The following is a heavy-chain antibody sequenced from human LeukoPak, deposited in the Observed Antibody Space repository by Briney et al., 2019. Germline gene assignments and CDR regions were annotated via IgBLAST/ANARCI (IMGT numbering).Heavy chain of an antibody. CDR2: IKQDGSEK. CDR1: GLTFSTYG. CDR3: ARDRVVVPRSYYYYMDV. Sequence: GGSLRLSCAASGLTFSTYGMSWVRQAPGKGLEWVANIKQDGSEKYYVDSLKGRFTISRDNAKNSLYLEMNRLRAEDTAVYYCARDRVVVPRSYYYYMDVWGKGTTVTVSS. J-gene: IGHJ6*03. V-gene: IGHV3-7*01. D-gene: IGHD3-22*01.